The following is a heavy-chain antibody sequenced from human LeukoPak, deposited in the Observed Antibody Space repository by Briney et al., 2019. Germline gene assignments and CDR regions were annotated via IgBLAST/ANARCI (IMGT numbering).Heavy chain of an antibody. CDR2: IYHSGST. CDR1: GYSISSGYY. Sequence: PSETLSLTCTVSGYSISSGYYWGWIRQPPGKGLEWIESIYHSGSTYYNPSLKSRLTISVDTSQHPFSLKLNTVTPADKDVYYCARSKTMGSGSKGESNYFDYWGQGTLVTVSS. J-gene: IGHJ4*02. V-gene: IGHV4-38-2*02. CDR3: ARSKTMGSGSKGESNYFDY. D-gene: IGHD3-10*01.